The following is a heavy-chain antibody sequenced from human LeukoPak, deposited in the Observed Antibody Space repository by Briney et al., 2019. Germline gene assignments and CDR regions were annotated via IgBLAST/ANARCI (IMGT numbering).Heavy chain of an antibody. CDR2: IRYDGSNK. V-gene: IGHV3-30*02. Sequence: GGSLRLSCAASGFTFSSYGMHWVRQAPGKGLEWVAFIRYDGSNKYYADSVKGRFTISRDNSKNTLYLQMNSLRAEDTAVYYCAKDRSTYYYDSSGSDYWSQGTLVTVSS. D-gene: IGHD3-22*01. J-gene: IGHJ4*02. CDR3: AKDRSTYYYDSSGSDY. CDR1: GFTFSSYG.